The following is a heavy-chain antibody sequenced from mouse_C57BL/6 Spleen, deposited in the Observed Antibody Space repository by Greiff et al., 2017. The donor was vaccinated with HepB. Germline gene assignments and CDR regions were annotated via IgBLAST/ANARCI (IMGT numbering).Heavy chain of an antibody. J-gene: IGHJ1*03. CDR3: TRYGEGFDV. Sequence: QVQLKESGAELVRPGASVTLSCKASGYTFTDYEMHWVKQTPVHGLEWIGAIDPETGGTAYNQKFKGKAILTADKSSSTAYMELRSLTSEDSAVYYCTRYGEGFDVWGTGTTVTVSS. CDR1: GYTFTDYE. V-gene: IGHV1-15*01. CDR2: IDPETGGT. D-gene: IGHD1-1*01.